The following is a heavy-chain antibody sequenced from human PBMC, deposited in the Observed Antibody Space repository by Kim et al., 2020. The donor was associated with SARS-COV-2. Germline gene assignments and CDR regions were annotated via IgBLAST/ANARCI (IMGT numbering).Heavy chain of an antibody. Sequence: SVKVSCKASGGTFSSYAISWVRQAPGQGLEWMGGIIPIFGTANYAQKFQGRVTITADESTSTAYMELSSLRSEDTAVYYCARDGYGSGSYQNWFDPWGQGTLVTVSS. CDR2: IIPIFGTA. J-gene: IGHJ5*02. D-gene: IGHD3-10*01. CDR1: GGTFSSYA. CDR3: ARDGYGSGSYQNWFDP. V-gene: IGHV1-69*13.